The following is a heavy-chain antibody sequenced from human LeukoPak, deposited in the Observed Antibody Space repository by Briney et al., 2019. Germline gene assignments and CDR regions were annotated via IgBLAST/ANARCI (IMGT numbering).Heavy chain of an antibody. CDR1: GFTFSSYG. CDR2: IRYDGSNK. CDR3: AKDIVRGSDYYYYYMDV. D-gene: IGHD2/OR15-2a*01. V-gene: IGHV3-30*02. J-gene: IGHJ6*03. Sequence: GGSLRLSCAASGFTFSSYGMHWVRQARGKGLEWVAFIRYDGSNKYYADSVKGRFTISRDNSKNTLYLQMNSLRAEDTAVYYCAKDIVRGSDYYYYYMDVWGKGTTVTISS.